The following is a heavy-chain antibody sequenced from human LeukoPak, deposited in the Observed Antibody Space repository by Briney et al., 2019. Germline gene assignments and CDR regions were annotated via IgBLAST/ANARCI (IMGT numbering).Heavy chain of an antibody. Sequence: SETLSLTCAVSGASITSSNYYWAWIRQTPGKGLEWIGNIYYSGSTYYNPSLKSRVTITLDTSKNQFSLNLTSVTAADTALYYCARGRGYDPVVFYFDYWGQGNLVTVFS. CDR3: ARGRGYDPVVFYFDY. V-gene: IGHV4-39*07. CDR1: GASITSSNYY. D-gene: IGHD5-12*01. J-gene: IGHJ4*02. CDR2: IYYSGST.